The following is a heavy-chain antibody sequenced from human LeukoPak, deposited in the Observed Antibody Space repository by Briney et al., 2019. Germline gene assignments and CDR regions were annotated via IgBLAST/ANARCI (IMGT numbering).Heavy chain of an antibody. CDR1: GFTFSIYG. CDR3: ARGGTGTMFD. D-gene: IGHD1-7*01. CDR2: ISSTSSTI. V-gene: IGHV3-48*01. Sequence: GSLRLSCAASGFTFSIYGMNWVRQAPGKGLEWVSYISSTSSTIYYADSVKGRFTISRDNAKNSLYLQMNSLRAEDTAVYYCARGGTGTMFDWGQGTLVTVSS. J-gene: IGHJ4*02.